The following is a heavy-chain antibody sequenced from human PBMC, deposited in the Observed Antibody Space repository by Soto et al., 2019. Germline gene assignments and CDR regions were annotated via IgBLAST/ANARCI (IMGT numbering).Heavy chain of an antibody. CDR2: INHSGST. J-gene: IGHJ5*02. CDR1: GGSSSGYY. D-gene: IGHD3-10*01. CDR3: VREGYYGSGSYYNYNWFYP. V-gene: IGHV4-34*01. Sequence: SETLSLTCAVYGGSSSGYYWRWIRQPPGKGLEWIGEINHSGSTNYNPSLKSRATISVDTSKNQFSLKLSSVTAADTAVYYCVREGYYGSGSYYNYNWFYPCGQGTLVTVSS.